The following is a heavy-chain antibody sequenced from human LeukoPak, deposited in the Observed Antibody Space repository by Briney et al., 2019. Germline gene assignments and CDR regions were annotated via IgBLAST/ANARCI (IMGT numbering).Heavy chain of an antibody. J-gene: IGHJ4*02. CDR1: GGSISSYY. CDR3: ARSSGWLPDY. Sequence: SETLSLTCTVSGGSISSYYWSWIRQPPGKGPEWIGNIYYSGSTNYNPSLRSRVTMSVDTSKSQFSLKLSSVTAADTAVYYCARSSGWLPDYWGQGTLVTVSS. V-gene: IGHV4-59*01. CDR2: IYYSGST. D-gene: IGHD6-19*01.